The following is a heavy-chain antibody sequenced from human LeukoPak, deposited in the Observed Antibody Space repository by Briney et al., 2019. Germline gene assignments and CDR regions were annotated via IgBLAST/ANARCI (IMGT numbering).Heavy chain of an antibody. V-gene: IGHV3-30*18. J-gene: IGHJ4*02. Sequence: GGSLRLSCAASGFTFSNYGIHWVRQAPGKGLEWVAVISYDGSNKYYADSVKGRCTISRDKSKNTVYLQMNTLRAEDTAVYYCAKEAGYSYGFDYWGQGTLVTVSS. D-gene: IGHD5-18*01. CDR2: ISYDGSNK. CDR3: AKEAGYSYGFDY. CDR1: GFTFSNYG.